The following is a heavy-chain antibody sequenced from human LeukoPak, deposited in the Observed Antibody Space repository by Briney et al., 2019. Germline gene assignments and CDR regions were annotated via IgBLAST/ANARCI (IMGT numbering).Heavy chain of an antibody. J-gene: IGHJ4*02. CDR3: ATVRNYDILTGYYRALQY. V-gene: IGHV1-24*01. D-gene: IGHD3-9*01. CDR2: FDPEDGET. Sequence: ASVKVSCKVSGYTLTELSMHWVRQAPGKGPEWMGGFDPEDGETIYAQKFQGRVTMTEDTSTDTAYMELSSLRSEDTAVYYCATVRNYDILTGYYRALQYWGQGTLVTVSS. CDR1: GYTLTELS.